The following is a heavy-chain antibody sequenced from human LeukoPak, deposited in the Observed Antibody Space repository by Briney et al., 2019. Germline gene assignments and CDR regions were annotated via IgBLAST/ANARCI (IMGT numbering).Heavy chain of an antibody. CDR3: ARERSSSWLGYWFDP. CDR2: IYTSGST. J-gene: IGHJ5*02. Sequence: SETLSLTCTVSGGSISSYYWSWIRQPAGKGLEWIGRIYTSGSTNYNPSLKSRVTMSVDTSKNQFSLKLSSVTAADTAVYYCARERSSSWLGYWFDPWGQGTLATVSS. CDR1: GGSISSYY. V-gene: IGHV4-4*07. D-gene: IGHD6-13*01.